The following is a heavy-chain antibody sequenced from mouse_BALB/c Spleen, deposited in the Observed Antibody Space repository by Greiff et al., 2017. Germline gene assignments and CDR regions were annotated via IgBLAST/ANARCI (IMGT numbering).Heavy chain of an antibody. CDR2: INPGSSTI. J-gene: IGHJ4*01. D-gene: IGHD4-1*01. CDR1: GFDFSRYW. V-gene: IGHV4-2*02. Sequence: EVKLLESGGGLVQPGGSLNLSCAASGFDFSRYWMSWARQAPGKGQEWIGEINPGSSTINYTPSLKDKFIISRDNAKNTLYLQMSKVRSEDTALYYCARLRSGTGAMDYWGQGTSVTVSS. CDR3: ARLRSGTGAMDY.